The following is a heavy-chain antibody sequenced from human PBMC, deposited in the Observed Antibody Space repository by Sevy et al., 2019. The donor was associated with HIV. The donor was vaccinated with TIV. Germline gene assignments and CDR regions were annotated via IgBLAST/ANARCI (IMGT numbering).Heavy chain of an antibody. D-gene: IGHD2-8*01. CDR2: ISYDERDI. J-gene: IGHJ4*02. V-gene: IGHV3-30*03. Sequence: GGSLRLSCAASGFTFSDYAMHWVRQAPGKGLEWLSYISYDERDIYYLDSVRGRFSVSRDISKRTLFLQMNDLRPEDTAVYYCARRDVNHHYLMDYWGLGILVTVSS. CDR3: ARRDVNHHYLMDY. CDR1: GFTFSDYA.